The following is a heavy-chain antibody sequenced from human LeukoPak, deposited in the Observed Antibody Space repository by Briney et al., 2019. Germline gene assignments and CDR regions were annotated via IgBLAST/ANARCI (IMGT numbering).Heavy chain of an antibody. CDR3: ARERYYDFWSGYSHPHAFDI. V-gene: IGHV4-39*07. Sequence: SETLSLTCTVSGGSISSSSYYWGWIRQPPGKGLEWIGSIYYSGSTYYNPSLKSRVTISVDTSKNQFSLKLSSVTAADTAVHYCARERYYDFWSGYSHPHAFDIWGQGTMVTVSS. CDR1: GGSISSSSYY. CDR2: IYYSGST. D-gene: IGHD3-3*01. J-gene: IGHJ3*02.